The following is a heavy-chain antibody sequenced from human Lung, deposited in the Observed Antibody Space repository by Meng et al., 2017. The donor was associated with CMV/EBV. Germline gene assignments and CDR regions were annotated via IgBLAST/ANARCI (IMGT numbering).Heavy chain of an antibody. CDR2: IPHRGSS. CDR3: LRRSGGSL. CDR1: GDPISNNYW. J-gene: IGHJ4*02. Sequence: QPQLRASCPQLDKRTETPSLTLEFTGDPISNNYWWPWFRQPLAKALDWIGEIPHRGSSAYTPSLKRRVSMVIDKSKNQFSLKLTSVAAAYTAVYHCLRRSGGSLWGQGTLVTVSS. V-gene: IGHV4-4*02. D-gene: IGHD3-10*01.